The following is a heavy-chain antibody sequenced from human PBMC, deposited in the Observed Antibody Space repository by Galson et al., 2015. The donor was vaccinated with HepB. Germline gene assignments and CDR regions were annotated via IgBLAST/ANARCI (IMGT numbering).Heavy chain of an antibody. CDR2: FSGSNIDT. CDR3: ATWARAYYLDS. V-gene: IGHV3-23*01. CDR1: GFTFRSYA. D-gene: IGHD3-22*01. J-gene: IGHJ4*02. Sequence: LRLSCATSGFTFRSYAMSWVRQTPGKGLEWVAGFSGSNIDTHHADSVKGRFNISRDIAKSTLYLDMNYLRAEDTGVYYCATWARAYYLDSWGRGTSVTVSS.